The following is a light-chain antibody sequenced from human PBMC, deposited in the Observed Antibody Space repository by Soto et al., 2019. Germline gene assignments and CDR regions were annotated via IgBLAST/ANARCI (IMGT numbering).Light chain of an antibody. CDR3: GAWDSSLNVVL. CDR2: DSD. Sequence: QSVLTQPPSVSAAPGQEVTICCSGSSSNIENNYVSWYQQLPGTAPRLLMYDSDRRPSEIPDRFSGSKSGTSATLGITGLQTGDEADYYCGAWDSSLNVVLFGGGTKVTVL. CDR1: SSNIENNY. V-gene: IGLV1-51*01. J-gene: IGLJ2*01.